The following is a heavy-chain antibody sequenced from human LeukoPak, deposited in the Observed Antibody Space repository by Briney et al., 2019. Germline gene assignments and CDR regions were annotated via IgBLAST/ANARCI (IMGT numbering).Heavy chain of an antibody. V-gene: IGHV1-2*02. CDR2: INPNSGGT. J-gene: IGHJ3*02. D-gene: IGHD3-3*01. Sequence: ASVKVSCKASGYTFTGYYMHWVRQAPGQGLEWMGWINPNSGGTNYAQKFQGRVTMTRDTSISTAYMELSRLRSDDTAVYYCAKTIFGVTHAFDIWGQGTMVTVSS. CDR3: AKTIFGVTHAFDI. CDR1: GYTFTGYY.